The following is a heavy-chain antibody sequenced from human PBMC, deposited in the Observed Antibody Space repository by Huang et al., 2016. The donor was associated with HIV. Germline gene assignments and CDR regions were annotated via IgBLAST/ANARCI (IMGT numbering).Heavy chain of an antibody. D-gene: IGHD3-10*01. V-gene: IGHV3-23*01. CDR3: AKGEFVGESYFDQ. Sequence: VQLLESGGGLVQPGGSRRLSCAASGFTFSSYAMIWVRQAPGKGLEGVSTISGSGVSTYHADSGKGRFTTSRDNAENMLYLQMHTLRAEDTAVYYCAKGEFVGESYFDQWGQGTLVTVSS. CDR2: ISGSGVST. CDR1: GFTFSSYA. J-gene: IGHJ4*02.